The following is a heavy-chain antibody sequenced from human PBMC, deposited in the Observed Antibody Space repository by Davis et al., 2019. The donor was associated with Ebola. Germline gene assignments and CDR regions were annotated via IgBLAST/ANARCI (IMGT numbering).Heavy chain of an antibody. Sequence: GSLRLSCTVSGGSISSSSYYWGWIRQPPGKGLEWFGSIYYSGSTYYNPSLKSRVTISVDTSKNQFSLKLSSVTAADTAVYYCARQVGATDYWGQGTLVTVSS. CDR2: IYYSGST. CDR3: ARQVGATDY. V-gene: IGHV4-39*01. D-gene: IGHD1-26*01. CDR1: GGSISSSSYY. J-gene: IGHJ4*02.